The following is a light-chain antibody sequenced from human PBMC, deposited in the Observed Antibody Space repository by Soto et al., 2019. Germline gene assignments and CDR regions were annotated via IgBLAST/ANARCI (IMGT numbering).Light chain of an antibody. V-gene: IGKV3-15*01. Sequence: EIVMTQSPASLSVSPGESVTLSCRASQSVASNLAWYQQKPGQAPSLLIYGTSTRATGVPARFSGSGSGTDFTLTISSLQAADFAVYHCQHYNNWPITFGQGTRLEIK. J-gene: IGKJ5*01. CDR2: GTS. CDR1: QSVASN. CDR3: QHYNNWPIT.